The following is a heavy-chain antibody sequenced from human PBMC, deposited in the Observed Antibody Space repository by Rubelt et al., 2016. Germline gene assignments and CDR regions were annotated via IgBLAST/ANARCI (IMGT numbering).Heavy chain of an antibody. J-gene: IGHJ6*02. D-gene: IGHD3-10*01. CDR3: AKGGVESDYGSGSYPDV. CDR2: IRGSGGST. Sequence: EVQLLESGGGLVQPGGSLRLSCAASGFTFRSYAMSWVRQAPGKGLEWVSAIRGSGGSTYYADAVKGRFTIAGANAKNALYRQMNSLRAEDTAVDYCAKGGVESDYGSGSYPDVWGQGTTVTVSS. V-gene: IGHV3-23*01. CDR1: GFTFRSYA.